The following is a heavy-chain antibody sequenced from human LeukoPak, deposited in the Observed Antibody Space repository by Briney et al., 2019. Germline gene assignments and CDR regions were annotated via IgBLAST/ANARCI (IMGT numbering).Heavy chain of an antibody. CDR3: ARVGGYDSSGYYHDAFDI. CDR1: GYTFTSYG. D-gene: IGHD3-22*01. Sequence: ASVKVSCKASGYTFTSYGISWVRQAPGQGLEWMGWISAYNGNTNYAQKLQGRVTMTTDTSTSTAYMELRSLRSDDTAVYYCARVGGYDSSGYYHDAFDIWGQGTMVTVSS. V-gene: IGHV1-18*01. CDR2: ISAYNGNT. J-gene: IGHJ3*02.